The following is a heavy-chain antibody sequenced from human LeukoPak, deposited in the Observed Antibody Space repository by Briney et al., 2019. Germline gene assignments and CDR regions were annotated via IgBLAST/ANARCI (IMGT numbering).Heavy chain of an antibody. CDR3: ARLLRGYSYGYTPSLYYYYYYMDV. Sequence: SETLSLTCTVSGGSISSSSYYWGWIRQPPGKGLEWIGYIYYSGSTNYNPSLKSRVTISVDTSKNQFSLKLSSVTAADTAVYYCARLLRGYSYGYTPSLYYYYYYMDVWGKGTTVTVSS. D-gene: IGHD5-18*01. V-gene: IGHV4-61*05. CDR2: IYYSGST. CDR1: GGSISSSSYY. J-gene: IGHJ6*03.